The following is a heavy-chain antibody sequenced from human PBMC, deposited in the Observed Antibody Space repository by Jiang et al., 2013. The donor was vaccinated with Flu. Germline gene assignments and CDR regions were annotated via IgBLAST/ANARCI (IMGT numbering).Heavy chain of an antibody. CDR3: SRGNSDYFAMDV. V-gene: IGHV6-1*01. J-gene: IGHJ6*02. Sequence: TLSLTCAISGDSVSRNTAAWNWIRQSPSRGLEWLGRTHYKSRWSNDYAESVKSRITINPDTAKNQFSLQLDSVTPEDTAVYYCSRGNSDYFAMDVWGQGTTVTVSS. CDR1: GDSVSRNTAA. D-gene: IGHD4-23*01. CDR2: THYKSRWSN.